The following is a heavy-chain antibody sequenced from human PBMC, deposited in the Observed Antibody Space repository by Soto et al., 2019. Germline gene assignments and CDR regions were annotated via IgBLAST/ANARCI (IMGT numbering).Heavy chain of an antibody. J-gene: IGHJ3*01. CDR1: GYSILDHY. CDR2: FHFTGTS. Sequence: TLSLTCTVSGYSILDHYWNWIPQPPGKGLAWIGYFHFTGTSNYSPSLKSRVAISADTSRTQVSLNLISVTAADTPVYYCARDKGNGNDAYGVWGQGTMVT. CDR3: ARDKGNGNDAYGV. D-gene: IGHD1-1*01. V-gene: IGHV4-59*11.